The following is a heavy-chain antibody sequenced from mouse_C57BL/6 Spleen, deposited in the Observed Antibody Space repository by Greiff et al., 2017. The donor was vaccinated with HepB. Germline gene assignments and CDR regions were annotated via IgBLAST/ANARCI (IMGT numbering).Heavy chain of an antibody. Sequence: VQLQQSGPELVKPGASVKISCKASGYTFTDYYMNWVKQSHGKSLEWIGDINPNNGGTSYNQKFKGKATLTVDKSSSTAYMELRSLTSEDSAVYYCARSLLLHWYFDVWGTGTTVTVSS. J-gene: IGHJ1*03. CDR3: ARSLLLHWYFDV. CDR1: GYTFTDYY. D-gene: IGHD1-1*01. CDR2: INPNNGGT. V-gene: IGHV1-26*01.